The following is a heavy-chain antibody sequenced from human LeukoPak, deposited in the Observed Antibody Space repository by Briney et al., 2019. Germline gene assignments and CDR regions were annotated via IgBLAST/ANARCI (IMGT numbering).Heavy chain of an antibody. D-gene: IGHD1-26*01. CDR2: INPNSGGT. V-gene: IGHV1-2*02. CDR1: GYTFTGYY. Sequence: ASVKVSCKASGYTFTGYYMHWVRQAPGQGLEWMGWINPNSGGTNYAQKFQGRVTMTRDTSISTAYMELSRLRSDDTAVYYCARVPMWVDPIYFDYWGQGTLVTVSS. J-gene: IGHJ4*02. CDR3: ARVPMWVDPIYFDY.